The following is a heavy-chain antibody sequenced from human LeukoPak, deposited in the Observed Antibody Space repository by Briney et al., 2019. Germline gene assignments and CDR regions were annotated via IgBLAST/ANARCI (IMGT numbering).Heavy chain of an antibody. V-gene: IGHV3-23*01. CDR3: AKDGGLWVSAHWGDS. CDR2: ITTSDGNT. J-gene: IGHJ4*02. CDR1: GFTFSSYT. Sequence: GGSLRLSCAASGFTFSSYTMSWVRQAPGKGLEWISTITTSDGNTYYADSVKGRLTVSRDNSKNTLFLQINSLRAEDTAVYYCAKDGGLWVSAHWGDSWGRGTLVTVSS. D-gene: IGHD7-27*01.